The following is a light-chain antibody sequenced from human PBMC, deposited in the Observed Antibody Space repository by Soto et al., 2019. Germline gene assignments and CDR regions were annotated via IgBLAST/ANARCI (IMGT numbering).Light chain of an antibody. CDR3: HQYGSSPYT. J-gene: IGKJ2*01. CDR2: GVS. CDR1: QSVSSSY. V-gene: IGKV3-20*01. Sequence: EIVLTQSPGTLSLSPGERATLSCRASQSVSSSYLAWYQQKPGQAPRLLISGVSSRATGIPDRFSGSASGTDFTLTISRLDPEDFAVYYCHQYGSSPYTFGQGTKLELK.